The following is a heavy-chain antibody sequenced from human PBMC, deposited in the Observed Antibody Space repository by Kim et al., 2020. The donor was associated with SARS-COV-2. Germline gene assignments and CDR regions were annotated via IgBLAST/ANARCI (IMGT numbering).Heavy chain of an antibody. V-gene: IGHV4-39*01. CDR1: GGSISSSSYY. CDR3: ARPTSGYESLDFDY. CDR2: IYYSGST. Sequence: SETLSLTCTVSGGSISSSSYYWGWIRQPPGKGLEWIGSIYYSGSTYYNPSLKSRVTISVDTSKNQFSLKLSSVTAADTAVYYCARPTSGYESLDFDYWGQGTLVTVSS. J-gene: IGHJ4*02. D-gene: IGHD5-12*01.